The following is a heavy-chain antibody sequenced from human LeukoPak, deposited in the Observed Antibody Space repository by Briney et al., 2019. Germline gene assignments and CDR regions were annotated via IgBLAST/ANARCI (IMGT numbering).Heavy chain of an antibody. CDR3: ARCYDYYYYMDV. CDR2: IYTSGST. CDR1: GASISRYY. J-gene: IGHJ6*03. V-gene: IGHV4-4*09. D-gene: IGHD3-16*01. Sequence: PSETLSLSCTVSGASISRYYWSWIRQPPGKGLGWIGYIYTSGSTNYNPSLKSRVTISVDTSKNQFSLKLSSVTAADTAVYYCARCYDYYYYMDVWGKGTTVTVSS.